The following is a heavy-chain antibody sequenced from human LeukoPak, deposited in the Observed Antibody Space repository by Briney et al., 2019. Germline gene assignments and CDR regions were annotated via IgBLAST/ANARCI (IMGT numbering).Heavy chain of an antibody. CDR1: GFTFDDYA. CDR3: AREPGRYCSSTSCSPFDY. V-gene: IGHV3-9*01. CDR2: ISWNSGSI. D-gene: IGHD2-2*01. J-gene: IGHJ4*02. Sequence: PGGSLRLSCAASGFTFDDYAMHWVRQAPGKGLEWVSGISWNSGSIGYADSVKGRFTISRDNAKNSLYLQMNSLRAEDTAVYYCAREPGRYCSSTSCSPFDYWGQGTLVTVSS.